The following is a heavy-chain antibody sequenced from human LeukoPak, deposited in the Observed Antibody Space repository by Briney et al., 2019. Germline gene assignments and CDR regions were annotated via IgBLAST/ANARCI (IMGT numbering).Heavy chain of an antibody. Sequence: GGSLRLSCAASGFTFSDYALIWVRQAPGKGLEWISAIRGTGGTTYYADSVKGRCTISRDNAKNSLFLQMNSLRAEDTAVYYCARAGDPGSVDYWGQGTLVTVSS. J-gene: IGHJ4*02. V-gene: IGHV3-23*01. CDR2: IRGTGGTT. CDR3: ARAGDPGSVDY. D-gene: IGHD3-10*01. CDR1: GFTFSDYA.